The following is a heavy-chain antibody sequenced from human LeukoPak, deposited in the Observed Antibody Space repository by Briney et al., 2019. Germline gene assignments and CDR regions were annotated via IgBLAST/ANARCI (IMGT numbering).Heavy chain of an antibody. CDR1: GYTFTSYG. V-gene: IGHV1-18*01. CDR2: ISAYNGNT. Sequence: ASVKVSCKASGYTFTSYGISWVRQAPGQGLEWMGWISAYNGNTNYAQKLQGRVTMTTDTSTSTAYMELSSLRSEDTAVYYCARGDTMVRGVIWYYYYYYMDVWGKGTTVTISS. J-gene: IGHJ6*03. CDR3: ARGDTMVRGVIWYYYYYYMDV. D-gene: IGHD3-10*01.